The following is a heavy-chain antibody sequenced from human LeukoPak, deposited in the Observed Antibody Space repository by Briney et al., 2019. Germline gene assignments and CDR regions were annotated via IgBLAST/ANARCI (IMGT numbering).Heavy chain of an antibody. CDR2: ISYDGSNK. J-gene: IGHJ3*02. D-gene: IGHD3-10*01. CDR1: GFTFSSYG. Sequence: GGSLRLSCAASGFTFSSYGMHWVRQAPGKGLEWVAVISYDGSNKYYEDSVKGRFTISGDKSKNTLYLQMNSLRAEDTAVYYCAKASGVPWADYGFDIWGQGTMVTVSS. CDR3: AKASGVPWADYGFDI. V-gene: IGHV3-30*18.